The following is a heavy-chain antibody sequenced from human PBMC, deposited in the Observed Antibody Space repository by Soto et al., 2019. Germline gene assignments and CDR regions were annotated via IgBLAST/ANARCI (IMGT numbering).Heavy chain of an antibody. Sequence: SETLSLTCSVSSGSLSSYYWNWIRQTSGRGLEWIGYVYYDGRTNYNPSLKTRVTLSIDTSKNQFSLRLRSVTAADTAVYYCARGVGSPLPFFEYWGQGALVTVSS. CDR1: SGSLSSYY. D-gene: IGHD1-26*01. V-gene: IGHV4-59*01. CDR2: VYYDGRT. J-gene: IGHJ4*02. CDR3: ARGVGSPLPFFEY.